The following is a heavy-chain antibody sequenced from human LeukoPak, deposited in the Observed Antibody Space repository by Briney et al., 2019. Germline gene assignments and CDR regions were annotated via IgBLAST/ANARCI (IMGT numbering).Heavy chain of an antibody. CDR3: AKEAGQDFGALDAFDV. CDR1: GFTFSIYS. D-gene: IGHD4-17*01. Sequence: GGSLRLSCVASGFTFSIYSMNWVRQAPGKGLEWVSSIGGSSSSLYYAESVKGRFIISRDNARNSLYLQMNSLRVEDTAVYYCAKEAGQDFGALDAFDVWGQGTMVTVSS. CDR2: IGGSSSSL. V-gene: IGHV3-21*01. J-gene: IGHJ3*01.